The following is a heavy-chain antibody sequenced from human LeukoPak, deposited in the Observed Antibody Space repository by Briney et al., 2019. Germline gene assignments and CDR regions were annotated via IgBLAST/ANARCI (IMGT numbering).Heavy chain of an antibody. CDR1: GGSFSGYY. V-gene: IGHV4-34*01. CDR3: ARYYYGSGSFHY. CDR2: INHSGST. D-gene: IGHD3-10*01. Sequence: SETLSLTCAVYGGSFSGYYWSWIRQPPGKGLEWIGEINHSGSTNYNPSLKSRVTISVDTSKNQFSLKLSSVTAADTAVYYCARYYYGSGSFHYWGQGTLVTVSS. J-gene: IGHJ4*02.